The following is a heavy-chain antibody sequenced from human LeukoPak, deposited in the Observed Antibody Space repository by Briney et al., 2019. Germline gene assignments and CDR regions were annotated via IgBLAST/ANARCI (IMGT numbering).Heavy chain of an antibody. CDR2: IYYSGTT. CDR1: SXRNYY. J-gene: IGHJ6*03. D-gene: IGHD2-15*01. Sequence: SXRNYYXXXIRQPPGKGLXXXGYIYYSGTTHYSPSLKSRVTISVDSSKKQFTLKLNSVTAADTAVYYCARNGFCSGAYCYGYYYYMDLWGKGTTVTVSS. V-gene: IGHV4-59*01. CDR3: ARNGFCSGAYCYGYYYYMDL.